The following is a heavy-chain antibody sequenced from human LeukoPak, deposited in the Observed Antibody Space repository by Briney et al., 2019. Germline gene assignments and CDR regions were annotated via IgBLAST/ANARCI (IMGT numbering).Heavy chain of an antibody. D-gene: IGHD2-15*01. Sequence: ASVKVSCKASGYTFTSYYMYWVRQAPGQGLEWMGIINPSGGSTSYAQKFQGRVTMTRDTSTSTVYMELSSLRSEDTAVYYCARDKCSGGSCYPIDYWGQGTLVTVPS. CDR2: INPSGGST. CDR3: ARDKCSGGSCYPIDY. V-gene: IGHV1-46*01. J-gene: IGHJ4*02. CDR1: GYTFTSYY.